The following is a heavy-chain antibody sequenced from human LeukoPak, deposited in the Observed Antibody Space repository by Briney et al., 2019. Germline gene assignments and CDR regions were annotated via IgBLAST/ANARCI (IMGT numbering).Heavy chain of an antibody. Sequence: SSQTLSLTCAVSGGSISSGGYSWSWIRQPPGKGLEWIGYIYHSGSTYYNPSLKSRVTISVDRSKNQFSLKVSSVTAADTAVYYCARLPRGAFDIWGQGTMVTVSS. CDR2: IYHSGST. D-gene: IGHD5-12*01. J-gene: IGHJ3*02. V-gene: IGHV4-30-2*02. CDR3: ARLPRGAFDI. CDR1: GGSISSGGYS.